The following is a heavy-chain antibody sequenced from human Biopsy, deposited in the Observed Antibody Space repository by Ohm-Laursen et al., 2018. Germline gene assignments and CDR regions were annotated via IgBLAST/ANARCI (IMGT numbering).Heavy chain of an antibody. D-gene: IGHD2/OR15-2a*01. CDR3: ARATNSTGWPYYGVYGMDV. CDR2: IYYSGST. Sequence: SGTLSLTCSVSGGSISSDYWSWIRQPPGKGLEWIGHIYYSGSTNYNPSLKSRVTISVDTSKNQFSLRLNSVTAADTAVYYCARATNSTGWPYYGVYGMDVWGQGTTVTVSS. V-gene: IGHV4-59*01. CDR1: GGSISSDY. J-gene: IGHJ6*02.